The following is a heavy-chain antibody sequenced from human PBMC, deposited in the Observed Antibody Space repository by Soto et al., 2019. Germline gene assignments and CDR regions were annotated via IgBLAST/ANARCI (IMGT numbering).Heavy chain of an antibody. CDR1: GYSIISVSY. V-gene: IGHV4-38-2*02. Sequence: SETLSLTCTVSGYSIISVSYCSGVRHPPGKGPEWIASIYHGGTTFYNPSLKSRITISVDTSNNQFSLKLTSVTAADTAVYYCARVHVMVVAGSTFDYWGHGTLVTVSS. D-gene: IGHD6-19*01. J-gene: IGHJ4*01. CDR2: IYHGGTT. CDR3: ARVHVMVVAGSTFDY.